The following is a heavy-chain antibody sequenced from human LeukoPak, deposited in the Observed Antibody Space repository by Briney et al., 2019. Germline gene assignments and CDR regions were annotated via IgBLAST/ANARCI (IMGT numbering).Heavy chain of an antibody. CDR3: ARRDIVVVPAPLYYFDY. V-gene: IGHV4-34*01. D-gene: IGHD2-2*01. CDR1: GGSFSGYY. CDR2: ITHGGST. J-gene: IGHJ4*02. Sequence: SETLSLTRAVYGGSFSGYYWSWIRQPPGKGLEWIGEITHGGSTNYNPSLKSRVTISVDTSKNQFSLKLSSVTAADTAVYYCARRDIVVVPAPLYYFDYWGQGTLVTVSS.